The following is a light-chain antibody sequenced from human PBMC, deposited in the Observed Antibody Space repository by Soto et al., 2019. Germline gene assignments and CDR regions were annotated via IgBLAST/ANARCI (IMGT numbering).Light chain of an antibody. V-gene: IGLV4-69*02. CDR1: TGHITYA. CDR2: INSDGSH. CDR3: QTWGTGFWV. Sequence: QPVLTQSPSASASLGASVKLTCTLSTGHITYAIAWHQLQPEKGPRYLMKINSDGSHSRGDGIPDRFSGSTSGAERYLTISSLQSEDEADYYCQTWGTGFWVFGGGTKLTVL. J-gene: IGLJ3*02.